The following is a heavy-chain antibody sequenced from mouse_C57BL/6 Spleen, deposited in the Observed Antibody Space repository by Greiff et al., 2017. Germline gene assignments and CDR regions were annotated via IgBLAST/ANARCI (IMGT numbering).Heavy chain of an antibody. CDR2: IDPEDGAP. D-gene: IGHD1-1*01. CDR1: GFNIKDYY. V-gene: IGHV14-1*01. Sequence: VHVKQSGAELVRPGASVKLSCTASGFNIKDYYMHWVKQRPEQGLEWIGRIDPEDGAPEYAPKFQGKATMTADTSSNTAYLQLSSLTSEDTAVYYCTTITTVVAIDYWGQGTTLTVSS. CDR3: TTITTVVAIDY. J-gene: IGHJ2*01.